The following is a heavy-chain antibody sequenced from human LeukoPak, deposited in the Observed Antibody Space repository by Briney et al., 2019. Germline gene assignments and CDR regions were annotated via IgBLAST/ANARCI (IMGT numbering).Heavy chain of an antibody. J-gene: IGHJ4*02. V-gene: IGHV4-59*12. Sequence: SETLSLTCTVSGGSISSYYWSWIRQPPGKGLEWIGYIYYSGSTKYNPSLKSRVTISVDTSKNQFSLKLSSVTAADTAVYYCARDYYYGSGSYPDYWSQGTLVTVSS. CDR1: GGSISSYY. CDR2: IYYSGST. D-gene: IGHD3-10*01. CDR3: ARDYYYGSGSYPDY.